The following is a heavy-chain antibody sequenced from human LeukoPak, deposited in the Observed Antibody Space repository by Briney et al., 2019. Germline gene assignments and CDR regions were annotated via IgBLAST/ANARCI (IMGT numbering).Heavy chain of an antibody. CDR2: ISGSGSFT. V-gene: IGHV3-23*01. Sequence: GGSLRLSCAASGFTFSSYAMSWVRQAPGKGLEWVSTISGSGSFTYYADSVKGRFTISRDNSKNTLYLQMNSLRAEDTAVYYCAKDPNSGKTDYWGQGTLVTVSS. D-gene: IGHD3-10*01. CDR1: GFTFSSYA. CDR3: AKDPNSGKTDY. J-gene: IGHJ4*02.